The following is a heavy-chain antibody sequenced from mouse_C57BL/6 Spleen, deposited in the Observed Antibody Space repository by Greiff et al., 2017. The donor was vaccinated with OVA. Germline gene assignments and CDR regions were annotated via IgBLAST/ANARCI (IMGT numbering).Heavy chain of an antibody. D-gene: IGHD1-1*01. CDR1: GYTFTSYW. Sequence: QVQLQQPGAELVRPGSSVKLSCKASGYTFTSYWMHWVKQRPIQGLEWIGNIDPSDSETHYNQKFKDKATLTVDKSSSTAYMQLSSLTSEDSADYYCARDGYYGSGWDAMDYWGKGTSVTVSS. J-gene: IGHJ4*01. CDR3: ARDGYYGSGWDAMDY. V-gene: IGHV1-52*01. CDR2: IDPSDSET.